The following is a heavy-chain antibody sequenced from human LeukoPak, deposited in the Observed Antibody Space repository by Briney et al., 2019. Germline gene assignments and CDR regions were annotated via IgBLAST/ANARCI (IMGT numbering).Heavy chain of an antibody. J-gene: IGHJ3*02. Sequence: GGSLRLSCAASGFTVSSNYMSWVRQAPGKGLEWVSAISGSGGSTYYADSVKGRFTISRDNSKNTLYLQMNSLRAEDTAVYYCAKDLEGHYYDSSGPGAFDIWGQGTMVTVSS. V-gene: IGHV3-23*01. CDR2: ISGSGGST. D-gene: IGHD3-22*01. CDR1: GFTVSSNY. CDR3: AKDLEGHYYDSSGPGAFDI.